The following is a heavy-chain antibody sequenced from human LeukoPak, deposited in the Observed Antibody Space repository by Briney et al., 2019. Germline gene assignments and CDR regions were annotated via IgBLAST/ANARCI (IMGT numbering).Heavy chain of an antibody. J-gene: IGHJ3*02. Sequence: SETLSLTCTVSGGSISSYYWNWIRQSAGKGLEWIGRIYTTGSTNYNPSLKSRVTMSVDTSKNQFSLKLSSVTAADTAVYYCARGNYDFWSGYPNAFDIWGQGTMVTVSS. CDR3: ARGNYDFWSGYPNAFDI. D-gene: IGHD3-3*01. CDR1: GGSISSYY. CDR2: IYTTGST. V-gene: IGHV4-4*07.